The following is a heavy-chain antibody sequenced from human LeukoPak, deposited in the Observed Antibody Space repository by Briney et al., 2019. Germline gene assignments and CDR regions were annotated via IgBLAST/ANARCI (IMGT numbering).Heavy chain of an antibody. CDR2: ISTRGDTI. V-gene: IGHV3-11*01. J-gene: IGHJ4*02. D-gene: IGHD5-18*01. CDR3: ARKTWTQVWHEDY. CDR1: GFTFRDYY. Sequence: GGSLRLSCAASGFTFRDYYISWIRQAPGKGLEWVSYISTRGDTIYYADSVKGRFTISRDNAKNSLYLRMNSLRAEDTAVYYCARKTWTQVWHEDYWGQGTLVTVSS.